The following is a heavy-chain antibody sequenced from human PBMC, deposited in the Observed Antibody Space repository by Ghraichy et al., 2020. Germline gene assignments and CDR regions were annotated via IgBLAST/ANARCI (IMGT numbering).Heavy chain of an antibody. D-gene: IGHD3-22*01. CDR3: GRYSRSAGWFDP. CDR1: GGSISSSSFL. J-gene: IGHJ5*02. V-gene: IGHV4-39*07. Sequence: SETLSLTCTVSGGSISSSSFLWGWIRQPPGKGLEWIGSVDYSGSTYYTESLKSRVTISEDTSKNQVSLKLSSVTAADTAVYYCGRYSRSAGWFDPWGQGTLVTASS. CDR2: VDYSGST.